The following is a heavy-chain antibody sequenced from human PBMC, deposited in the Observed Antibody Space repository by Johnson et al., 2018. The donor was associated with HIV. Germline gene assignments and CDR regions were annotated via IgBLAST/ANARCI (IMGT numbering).Heavy chain of an antibody. CDR3: AKDVNGGLGGAFDI. J-gene: IGHJ3*02. CDR1: GFTVTNYH. D-gene: IGHD7-27*01. V-gene: IGHV3-53*01. CDR2: ISTGGSP. Sequence: VQLVESGGGLIQPGGSLRLSCAASGFTVTNYHMSWVRQAPGKGLECVSLISTGGSPYYADSVKDRFTISRDKSKNTLFLQMNGLRVEDTAVYYCAKDVNGGLGGAFDIWGQGTMVTVSS.